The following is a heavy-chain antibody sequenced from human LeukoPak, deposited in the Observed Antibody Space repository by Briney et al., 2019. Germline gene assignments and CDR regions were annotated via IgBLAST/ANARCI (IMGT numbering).Heavy chain of an antibody. Sequence: PGRSLRLSCAASGFTFSSYAMHWVRQAPGKGLEWVAVISYDGSNKYYADSVKGRFTISRDNSKNTLYLQMNSLRAEDTAVYYCAREPGYSGYSRFIDYWGQGTLVTVSS. J-gene: IGHJ4*02. D-gene: IGHD5-12*01. CDR1: GFTFSSYA. V-gene: IGHV3-30-3*01. CDR2: ISYDGSNK. CDR3: AREPGYSGYSRFIDY.